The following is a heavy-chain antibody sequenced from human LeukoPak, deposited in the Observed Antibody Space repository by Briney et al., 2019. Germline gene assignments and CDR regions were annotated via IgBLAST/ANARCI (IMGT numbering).Heavy chain of an antibody. CDR2: INPNSGGT. D-gene: IGHD3-22*01. V-gene: IGHV1-2*02. CDR3: ARMSYYDSSGYYFDY. Sequence: ASVKVSCKASGYTFTGYYMHWVRQAPGQGLEWMGWINPNSGGTNYAQKFQGRVTMTRDTSISTAYMELSRLRSDDTAEYYCARMSYYDSSGYYFDYWGQGTLVTVSS. CDR1: GYTFTGYY. J-gene: IGHJ4*02.